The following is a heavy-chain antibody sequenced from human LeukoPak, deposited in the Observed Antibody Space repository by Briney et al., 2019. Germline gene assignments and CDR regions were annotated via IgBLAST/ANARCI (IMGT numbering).Heavy chain of an antibody. J-gene: IGHJ6*03. CDR3: AREGLDSSSFSGYYYYYYMDV. CDR2: IIPIFGTA. CDR1: GGTFSSYA. Sequence: ASVKVSCKASGGTFSSYAISWVRQAPGQGLEWMGGIIPIFGTANYAQKFQGRVTITADESTSTAYMELSSLRSEDTAVYYCAREGLDSSSFSGYYYYYYMDVWGKGTTVTVSS. V-gene: IGHV1-69*13. D-gene: IGHD6-6*01.